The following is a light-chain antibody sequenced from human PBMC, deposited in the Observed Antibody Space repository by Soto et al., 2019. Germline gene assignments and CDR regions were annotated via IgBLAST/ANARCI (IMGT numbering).Light chain of an antibody. Sequence: EIVLTQSPCTLSFSPLERFSLSCRASQSISNYVGWYQQKPGQAPRLLMYAVSNRATGVPDRFSGSGSGTDFTLTISRLEPEDFATYYCQYYGNSLTFGGGTKVDIK. CDR3: QYYGNSLT. CDR2: AVS. J-gene: IGKJ4*01. CDR1: QSISNY. V-gene: IGKV3-20*01.